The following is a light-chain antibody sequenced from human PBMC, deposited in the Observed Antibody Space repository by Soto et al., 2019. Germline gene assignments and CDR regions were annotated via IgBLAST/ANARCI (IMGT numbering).Light chain of an antibody. CDR1: DDIINS. CDR3: QQSYSTTIT. J-gene: IGKJ5*01. Sequence: DIQVTQSPSSLSASVGYRVTITCQASDDIINSLNRYQQKPGKAPKLLIHDASILQNGVTSRFSGSRSGTDLTLTISTIKNEDFETYYCQQSYSTTITFGHGTRLEIK. V-gene: IGKV1-39*01. CDR2: DAS.